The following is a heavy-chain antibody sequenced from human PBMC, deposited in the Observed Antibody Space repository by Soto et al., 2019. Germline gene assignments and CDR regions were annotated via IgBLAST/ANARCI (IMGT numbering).Heavy chain of an antibody. V-gene: IGHV3-23*01. CDR1: GFTFSSYA. D-gene: IGHD3-10*01. J-gene: IGHJ4*02. CDR2: ISGSGGST. CDR3: AKDAPHVLLWFGELLQNPRARFDY. Sequence: GGSLRLSCAASGFTFSSYAMSWVRQAPGKGLEWVSAISGSGGSTYYADSVKGRFTISRDNSKNTLYLQMNSLRAEDTAVYYCAKDAPHVLLWFGELLQNPRARFDYWGQGTLVTVSS.